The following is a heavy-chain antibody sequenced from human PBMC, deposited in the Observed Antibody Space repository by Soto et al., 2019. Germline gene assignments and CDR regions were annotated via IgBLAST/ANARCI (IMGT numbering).Heavy chain of an antibody. Sequence: ASVKVSCKASGYAFTSYGISWVRQAPGQGLEWMGWISAYNGNTNYAQKLQGRVTMTTDTSTSTAYMELRSLRSDDTAVYYCAGRGGVLRFFAPPSPYSDCGMDVWGQGTTVTVSS. J-gene: IGHJ6*02. V-gene: IGHV1-18*01. CDR3: AGRGGVLRFFAPPSPYSDCGMDV. CDR2: ISAYNGNT. D-gene: IGHD3-3*01. CDR1: GYAFTSYG.